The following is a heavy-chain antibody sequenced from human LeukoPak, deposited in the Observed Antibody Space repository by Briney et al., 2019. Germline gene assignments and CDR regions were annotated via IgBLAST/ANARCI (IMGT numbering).Heavy chain of an antibody. Sequence: SETLSLTCTVSGGSISSYYWSWIRQPPGKGLEWIGYIYYSGSTNYNPSLKSRVTISVDTSKNQFSLKLSSVTAADTAVYYCASYPIWFDYYYGMDVWGQGTTVTVSS. J-gene: IGHJ6*02. CDR3: ASYPIWFDYYYGMDV. CDR2: IYYSGST. CDR1: GGSISSYY. V-gene: IGHV4-59*01. D-gene: IGHD3-10*01.